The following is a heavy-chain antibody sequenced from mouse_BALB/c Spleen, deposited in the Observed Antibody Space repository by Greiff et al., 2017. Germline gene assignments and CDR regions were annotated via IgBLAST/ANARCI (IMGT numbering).Heavy chain of an antibody. CDR2: IYPGDGDT. Sequence: VQLQQSGAELARPGASVKLSCKASGYTFTSYWMQWVKQRPGQGLEWIGAIYPGDGDTRYTQKFKGKATLTADKSSSTAYMQLSSLASEDSAVYYCARRDYYGSSPNAMDYWGQGTSVTVSS. J-gene: IGHJ4*01. V-gene: IGHV1-87*01. CDR3: ARRDYYGSSPNAMDY. D-gene: IGHD1-1*01. CDR1: GYTFTSYW.